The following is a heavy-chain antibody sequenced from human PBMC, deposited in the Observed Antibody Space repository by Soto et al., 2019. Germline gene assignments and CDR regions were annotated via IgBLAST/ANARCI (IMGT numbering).Heavy chain of an antibody. V-gene: IGHV3-23*01. Sequence: PGGSLRLSCAASGFTFSSYAMSWVRQAPGKGLEWVSAISGSGGSTYYADSVKGRFTISRDNSKNTLYLQMNSLRAEDTAVYYCAKGRYYDFWSGFGLAYWGQGTLVTVSS. CDR1: GFTFSSYA. J-gene: IGHJ4*02. CDR3: AKGRYYDFWSGFGLAY. D-gene: IGHD3-3*01. CDR2: ISGSGGST.